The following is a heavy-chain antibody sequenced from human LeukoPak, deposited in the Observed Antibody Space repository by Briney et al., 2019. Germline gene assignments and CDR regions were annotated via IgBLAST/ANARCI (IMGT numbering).Heavy chain of an antibody. D-gene: IGHD3-22*01. J-gene: IGHJ4*02. CDR2: ISAYNGNT. V-gene: IGHV1-18*01. Sequence: GASVKVSCKASGYTFTSYGISWVRQAPGQGLEWMGWISAYNGNTNYAQKLQGRVTMTTDTSASTAYMELRSLRSDDTAVYYCARGKSGYYDSSATDYWGQGTLVTVSS. CDR1: GYTFTSYG. CDR3: ARGKSGYYDSSATDY.